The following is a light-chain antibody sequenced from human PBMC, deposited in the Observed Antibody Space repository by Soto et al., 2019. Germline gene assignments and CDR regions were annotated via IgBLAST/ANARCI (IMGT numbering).Light chain of an antibody. J-gene: IGKJ4*01. V-gene: IGKV3-20*01. Sequence: EIVLTQSPGTLSLSPGERATLSCRASPSVSSSYFAWYQQTPGQAPRLLIYGASSRATGIPDRFSGSGSGTDFTLTISRLEPEDFAVYYCQQYGSSPPITFGGGTEVDIK. CDR1: PSVSSSY. CDR3: QQYGSSPPIT. CDR2: GAS.